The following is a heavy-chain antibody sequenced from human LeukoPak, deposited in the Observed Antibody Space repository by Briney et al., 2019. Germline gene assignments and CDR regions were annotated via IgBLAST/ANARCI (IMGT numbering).Heavy chain of an antibody. J-gene: IGHJ5*02. D-gene: IGHD6-19*01. Sequence: PSETLSLTCAVYGGSFSGYYWSWIRQPAGKGLEWIGRIYTSGSTNYNPSLKSRVTISVDTSKNQFSLRLSSVTAADTAVYYCAREYSSGWENWFDPWGQGTLVTVSS. CDR3: AREYSSGWENWFDP. CDR2: IYTSGST. CDR1: GGSFSGYY. V-gene: IGHV4-4*07.